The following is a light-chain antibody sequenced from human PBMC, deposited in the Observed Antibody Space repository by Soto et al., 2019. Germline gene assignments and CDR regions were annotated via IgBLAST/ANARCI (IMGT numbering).Light chain of an antibody. V-gene: IGKV3-20*01. CDR1: QSVSSNY. Sequence: ENVWTQSPGTLSLSPGERATLSCRASQSVSSNYLAWYQQKPGPAPRLLISGASSRSTGIPDRFRRSGFGTAFTLAISRLEPEDFAVYYCHHFGSSPPWPFGQGTKVE. CDR2: GAS. CDR3: HHFGSSPPWP. J-gene: IGKJ1*01.